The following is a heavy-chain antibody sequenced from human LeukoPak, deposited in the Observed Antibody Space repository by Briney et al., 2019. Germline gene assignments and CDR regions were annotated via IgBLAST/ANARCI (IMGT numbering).Heavy chain of an antibody. J-gene: IGHJ4*02. CDR2: IYYSGST. CDR3: ARGSDSSSWSPFDY. D-gene: IGHD6-13*01. CDR1: GGSISSYY. Sequence: SETLSLTCTVSGGSISSYYWSWIRQPPGKGLEWIGYIYYSGSTNYNPSLKSRVTISVGTSKNQFSLKLSSVTAADTAVYYCARGSDSSSWSPFDYWGQGTLVTVSS. V-gene: IGHV4-59*01.